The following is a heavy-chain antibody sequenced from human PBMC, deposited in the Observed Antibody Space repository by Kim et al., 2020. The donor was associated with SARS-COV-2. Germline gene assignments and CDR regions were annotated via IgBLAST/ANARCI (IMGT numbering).Heavy chain of an antibody. Sequence: GGSLRLSCAASGFTFSSYAMHWVRQAPGKGLEYVSAISSNGGSTYYANSVKGRFTISRDNSKNTLYLQMGSLRAEDMTVYYCARGPQLVIHRYYYYGMDVWGQGTTVTVSS. V-gene: IGHV3-64*01. CDR2: ISSNGGST. D-gene: IGHD6-13*01. CDR1: GFTFSSYA. CDR3: ARGPQLVIHRYYYYGMDV. J-gene: IGHJ6*02.